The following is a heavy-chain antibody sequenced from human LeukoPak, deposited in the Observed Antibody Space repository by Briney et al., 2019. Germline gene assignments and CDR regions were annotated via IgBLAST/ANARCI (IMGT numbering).Heavy chain of an antibody. Sequence: GASVKVSCKASGYTFTGYYMHWVRQAPGQGLEGMGWINPNSGGTNYAQKFQGRVNMTRDKSISTPYMELSRLRSDDTAVYYCARDTDSSGYYYDAFDIWGQGTMVTVSS. J-gene: IGHJ3*02. V-gene: IGHV1-2*02. CDR1: GYTFTGYY. CDR3: ARDTDSSGYYYDAFDI. D-gene: IGHD3-22*01. CDR2: INPNSGGT.